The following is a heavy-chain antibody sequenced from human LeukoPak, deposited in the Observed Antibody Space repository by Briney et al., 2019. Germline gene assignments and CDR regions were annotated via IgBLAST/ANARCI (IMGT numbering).Heavy chain of an antibody. Sequence: ASVKVSCKASGYTFTKYGINWVRQAPGQGLKWMGWISTYSGATHFAQKFRDRVTMTTDTSTTTAYMELRRLRSDDTAIYYCASQSPACDYWGQGTLVAVSS. CDR1: GYTFTKYG. V-gene: IGHV1-18*01. CDR3: ASQSPACDY. J-gene: IGHJ4*02. CDR2: ISTYSGAT.